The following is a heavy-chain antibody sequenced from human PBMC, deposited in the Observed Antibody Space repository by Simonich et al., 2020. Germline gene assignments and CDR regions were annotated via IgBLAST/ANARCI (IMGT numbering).Heavy chain of an antibody. V-gene: IGHV3-30*07. CDR1: GFTFSSYA. Sequence: QVQLVESGGGVVQPGRSLRLSCAASGFTFSSYAMHWVRQAPGKGLGLWAVKAYYGNNKYYAYSVKGRFTISRDNAKNTLYLQMNSLRAEDTAVYYCARELSKNGEAAAGYYFDYWGQGTLVTVSS. J-gene: IGHJ4*02. CDR2: KAYYGNNK. CDR3: ARELSKNGEAAAGYYFDY. D-gene: IGHD6-13*01.